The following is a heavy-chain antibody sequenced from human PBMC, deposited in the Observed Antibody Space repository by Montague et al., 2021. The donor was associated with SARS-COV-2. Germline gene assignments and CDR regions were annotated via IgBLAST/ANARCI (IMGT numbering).Heavy chain of an antibody. CDR3: ARVTNSGYSYYPYGMDV. J-gene: IGHJ6*02. Sequence: PALVKPTQTLTLTCTFSGFSLSTSGMCVSWIRQPPGKALEWLALXDWDDDKYFSTSLKTRLTISKDTSKNQVVLTMTNMDPVDTGTYYCARVTNSGYSYYPYGMDVWGQGTPVTVSS. CDR2: XDWDDDK. V-gene: IGHV2-70*01. CDR1: GFSLSTSGMC. D-gene: IGHD3-22*01.